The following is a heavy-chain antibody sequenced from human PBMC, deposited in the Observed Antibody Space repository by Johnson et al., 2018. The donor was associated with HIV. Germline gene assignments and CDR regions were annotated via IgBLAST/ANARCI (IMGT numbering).Heavy chain of an antibody. J-gene: IGHJ3*02. Sequence: VQLVESGGGLVQPGGSLRLSCAASGFTFSSYWMHWVRQAPGKGLVCVSRINSDGSSTSYADSVKGRFTISRDNAKNTLYLQMNSLRAEDTALYYCARVRYGGNSRSNAFDIWGQGTMVTVSS. D-gene: IGHD4-23*01. V-gene: IGHV3-74*02. CDR2: INSDGSST. CDR1: GFTFSSYW. CDR3: ARVRYGGNSRSNAFDI.